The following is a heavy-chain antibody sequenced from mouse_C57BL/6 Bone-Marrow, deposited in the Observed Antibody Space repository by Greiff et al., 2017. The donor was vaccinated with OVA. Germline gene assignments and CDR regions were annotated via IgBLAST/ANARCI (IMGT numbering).Heavy chain of an antibody. CDR1: GFTFSSYG. D-gene: IGHD2-5*01. J-gene: IGHJ2*01. CDR3: ARGDSNYPHYFDY. CDR2: ISSGGSYT. V-gene: IGHV5-6*01. Sequence: EVQLVESGGDLVKPGGSLKLSCAASGFTFSSYGMSWVRQTPDKRLEWVATISSGGSYTYYPDSVKGRFTISRDNAKNTLYLQMSSLKSEDTAMYDCARGDSNYPHYFDYWGQGTTLTVSS.